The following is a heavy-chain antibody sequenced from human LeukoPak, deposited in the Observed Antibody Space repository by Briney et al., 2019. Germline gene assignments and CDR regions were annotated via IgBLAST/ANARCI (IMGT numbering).Heavy chain of an antibody. D-gene: IGHD2-2*01. CDR2: ISAYNGNT. V-gene: IGHV1-18*01. CDR1: GYTFTSYG. Sequence: GASVKVSCKASGYTFTSYGISWVRQAPGQGLEWMGWISAYNGNTNYAQKLQGRVNMTTDTSTSTAYMELRSRSSDDTAVYYCARDHGGYCSSTSCQTANGAFDIWGQGTMVTVSS. J-gene: IGHJ3*02. CDR3: ARDHGGYCSSTSCQTANGAFDI.